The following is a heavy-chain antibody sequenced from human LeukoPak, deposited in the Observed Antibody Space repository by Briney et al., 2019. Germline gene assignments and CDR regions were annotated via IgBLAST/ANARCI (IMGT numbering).Heavy chain of an antibody. Sequence: GGSLRLSCAASGFTFSSYAMHWVRQAPGKGLEWVAVISYDGSNKYYADSVKGRFTISRDNSKNTLYLQMNSLRAEDTAVYYCAREFWSGGSRGAFDIWGQGTMVTVSS. D-gene: IGHD2-15*01. CDR3: AREFWSGGSRGAFDI. CDR2: ISYDGSNK. V-gene: IGHV3-30*14. CDR1: GFTFSSYA. J-gene: IGHJ3*02.